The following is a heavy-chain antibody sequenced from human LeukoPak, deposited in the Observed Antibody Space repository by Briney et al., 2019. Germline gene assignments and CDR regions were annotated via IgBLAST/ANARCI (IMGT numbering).Heavy chain of an antibody. D-gene: IGHD3-10*01. Sequence: EASVKVSCKASGYTFTSYYLHWVRQAPGQGLEWVGIINPGGGNTNYAQKFQGRLTMTRGTSTSTAYMELSRLRSEDTAVYYCARSKHLSGSYDYWGQGALVTVSS. CDR3: ARSKHLSGSYDY. CDR1: GYTFTSYY. CDR2: INPGGGNT. J-gene: IGHJ4*02. V-gene: IGHV1-46*01.